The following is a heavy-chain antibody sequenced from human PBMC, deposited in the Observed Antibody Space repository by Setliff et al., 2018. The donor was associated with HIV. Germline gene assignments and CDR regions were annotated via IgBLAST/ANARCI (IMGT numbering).Heavy chain of an antibody. CDR1: GYSMSSGYY. CDR3: ARHAAGPDGPFDY. V-gene: IGHV4-38-2*01. D-gene: IGHD2-2*01. CDR2: VYHTGST. J-gene: IGHJ4*02. Sequence: SCGVSGYSMSSGYYWGWIRQPPGKGLEWSGNVYHTGSTYYNPSLKSRVTISVDTSKNQFSLKLSSVIAADTAVYYCARHAAGPDGPFDYWGQGTLVTVSS.